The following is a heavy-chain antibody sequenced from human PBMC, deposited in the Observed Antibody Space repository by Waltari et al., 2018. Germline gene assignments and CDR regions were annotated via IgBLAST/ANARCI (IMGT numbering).Heavy chain of an antibody. J-gene: IGHJ3*02. CDR1: GFTFDDYA. CDR2: IRWNSGSI. CDR3: AKVSVITYYDILTDQGAFDI. V-gene: IGHV3-9*01. D-gene: IGHD3-9*01. Sequence: EVQLVESGGGLVQPGRSLRLSCAASGFTFDDYAMHWVRQAPGKGLGWVSGIRWNSGSIGYADSVKGRFTISRDNAKNSLYLQMNSLRAEDTALYYCAKVSVITYYDILTDQGAFDIWGQGTMVTVSS.